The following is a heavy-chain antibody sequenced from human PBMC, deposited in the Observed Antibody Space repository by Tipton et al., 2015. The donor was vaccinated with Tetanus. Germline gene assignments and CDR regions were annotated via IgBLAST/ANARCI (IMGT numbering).Heavy chain of an antibody. CDR2: ISSTTSYI. J-gene: IGHJ4*02. Sequence: SLRLSCSVTGFNFSNYAMNWVRQAPGKGLEWVSSISSTTSYIYYADSVKGRFTISRDNAKNSLYLQMDSLRAEDTALYYCASGSAVDYWGQGALVTVSS. CDR1: GFNFSNYA. D-gene: IGHD6-25*01. CDR3: ASGSAVDY. V-gene: IGHV3-21*01.